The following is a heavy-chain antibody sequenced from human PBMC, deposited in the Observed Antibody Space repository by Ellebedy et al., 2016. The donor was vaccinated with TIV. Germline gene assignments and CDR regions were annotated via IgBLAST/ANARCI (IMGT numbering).Heavy chain of an antibody. J-gene: IGHJ4*02. D-gene: IGHD6-13*01. CDR3: AKAGPRYSSSWYEDY. CDR2: ISGSGGST. CDR1: GFTFSSYA. V-gene: IGHV3-23*01. Sequence: GGSLRLSXAASGFTFSSYAMSWVRQAPGKGLEWVSAISGSGGSTYYADSVKGRFTISRDNSKNTLYLQMNSLRAEDTAVYYCAKAGPRYSSSWYEDYWGQGTLVTVSS.